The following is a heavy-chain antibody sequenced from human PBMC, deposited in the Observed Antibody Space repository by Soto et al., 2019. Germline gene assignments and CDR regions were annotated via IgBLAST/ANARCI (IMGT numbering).Heavy chain of an antibody. V-gene: IGHV1-69*01. Sequence: QVQLVQSGAEVKKPGSSVKVSCKASGGTFSSYAISWVRQAPGQGLEWMGGIIPIFGTANYAQKFQGRVTITADESTSTAYMELSSLRSEDTAVYYCAGAGDIVVVPAADRGYGMDVWGQGTTVTVSS. J-gene: IGHJ6*02. D-gene: IGHD2-2*01. CDR2: IIPIFGTA. CDR1: GGTFSSYA. CDR3: AGAGDIVVVPAADRGYGMDV.